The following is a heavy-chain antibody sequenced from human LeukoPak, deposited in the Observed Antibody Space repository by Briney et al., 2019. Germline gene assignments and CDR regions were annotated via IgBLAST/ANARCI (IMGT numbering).Heavy chain of an antibody. CDR3: ASSKIVGATIFDY. V-gene: IGHV3-53*04. CDR1: GFTVSSNY. J-gene: IGHJ4*02. CDR2: IYSGGST. Sequence: GGSLRLSCAASGFTVSSNYMSWVRQAPGKGLEWVSVIYSGGSTYYADSVKGRFTISRHNSKNTLYLQMNSLRAEDTAVYYYASSKIVGATIFDYWGQGTLVTVSS. D-gene: IGHD1-26*01.